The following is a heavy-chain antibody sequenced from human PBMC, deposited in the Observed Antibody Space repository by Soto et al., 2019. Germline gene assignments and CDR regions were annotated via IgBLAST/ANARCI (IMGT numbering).Heavy chain of an antibody. J-gene: IGHJ4*02. CDR1: GFTFSSYE. V-gene: IGHV3-7*03. Sequence: GGSLRLSCAASGFTFSSYEMNWVRQAPGKGLEWVANINKDGSQKNYVDSVKGRFTIARDNGQNSLSLQINSLRVEDTAVYYCVRELGLAYWGQGALVTVSS. D-gene: IGHD7-27*01. CDR2: INKDGSQK. CDR3: VRELGLAY.